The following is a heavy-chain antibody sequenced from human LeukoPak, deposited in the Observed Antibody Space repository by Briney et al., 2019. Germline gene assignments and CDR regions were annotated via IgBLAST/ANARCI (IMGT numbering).Heavy chain of an antibody. Sequence: GASVEVSCKASGGTFSSYAISWVRQAPGQGLEWMGGIIPIFGTANYAQKFQGRVTITADESTSTAYMELSSLRSEDTAVYYCAAGGSYHGYFQHWGQGTLVTVSS. CDR1: GGTFSSYA. D-gene: IGHD1-26*01. J-gene: IGHJ1*01. CDR3: AAGGSYHGYFQH. V-gene: IGHV1-69*13. CDR2: IIPIFGTA.